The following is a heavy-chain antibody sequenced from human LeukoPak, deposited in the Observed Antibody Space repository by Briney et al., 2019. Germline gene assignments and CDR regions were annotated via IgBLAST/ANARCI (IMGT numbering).Heavy chain of an antibody. J-gene: IGHJ4*02. Sequence: SETLSLTCAVYGGSFSGYYWSWIRQPPGKGLEWIGEINHSGSTNYNPSLKSRVTISVDTSKNQFSLKLSSVTAADAAVYYCARAVAGRDYWGQGTLVTVSS. CDR3: ARAVAGRDY. CDR2: INHSGST. V-gene: IGHV4-34*01. D-gene: IGHD6-19*01. CDR1: GGSFSGYY.